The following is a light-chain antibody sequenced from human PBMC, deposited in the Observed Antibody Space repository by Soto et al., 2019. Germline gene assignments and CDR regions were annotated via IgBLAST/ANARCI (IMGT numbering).Light chain of an antibody. CDR2: GAS. CDR3: QHYYNWPRT. V-gene: IGKV3-15*01. CDR1: QSVSNN. J-gene: IGKJ1*01. Sequence: EIVMTQSPATLSVSPGERVTLSCRARQSVSNNLAWYQQKPGQAPSPLNFGASTRATGIPARFSGSGSGTEFTLTISSLQSEDFAVYYCQHYYNWPRTFGQGTKVEIK.